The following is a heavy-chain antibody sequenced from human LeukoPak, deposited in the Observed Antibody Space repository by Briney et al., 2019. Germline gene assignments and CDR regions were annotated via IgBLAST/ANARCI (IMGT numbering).Heavy chain of an antibody. Sequence: GESLKTSCKASGCKFTNYWIGWVRQMPGKGLEWMTIIYPGDSETRYSPSFQGQVTISADKSIGTTYLQWSSLKASDTAIYYCARALRTGQGDYVPVLWGQGTLDTVSS. CDR3: ARALRTGQGDYVPVL. J-gene: IGHJ4*02. V-gene: IGHV5-51*01. CDR2: IYPGDSET. CDR1: GCKFTNYW. D-gene: IGHD3-16*01.